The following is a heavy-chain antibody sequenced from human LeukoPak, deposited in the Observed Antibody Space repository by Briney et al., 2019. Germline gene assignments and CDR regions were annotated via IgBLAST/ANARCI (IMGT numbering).Heavy chain of an antibody. Sequence: ASVKVSCKASGYTFTSYGICWVRQAPGQGLEWMGWIDPNSGGTNSAQKFQGRVTMTRDTSITTAYMDLSSLRSDDTAVYYCARAPRGYCSGGSCYPDWGQGTLVTVSS. V-gene: IGHV1-2*02. D-gene: IGHD2-15*01. CDR2: IDPNSGGT. CDR3: ARAPRGYCSGGSCYPD. CDR1: GYTFTSYG. J-gene: IGHJ4*02.